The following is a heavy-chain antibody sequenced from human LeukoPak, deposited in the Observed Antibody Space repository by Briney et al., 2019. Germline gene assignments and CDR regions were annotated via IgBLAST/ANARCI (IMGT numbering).Heavy chain of an antibody. CDR3: AKGGGYCSTSSCFNWFAP. Sequence: PGGSLRLSCAASGFTFSSYGMHWVRQAPGKGLEWVAFIAYDGANKYHADSLKGRFTISRDNSKNTLYLQMNSLRAEDTAVYYCAKGGGYCSTSSCFNWFAPWGQGTLVTVS. J-gene: IGHJ5*02. D-gene: IGHD2-2*01. V-gene: IGHV3-30*18. CDR2: IAYDGANK. CDR1: GFTFSSYG.